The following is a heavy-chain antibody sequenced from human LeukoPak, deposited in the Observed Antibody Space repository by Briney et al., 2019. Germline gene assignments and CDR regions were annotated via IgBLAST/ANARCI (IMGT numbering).Heavy chain of an antibody. J-gene: IGHJ4*02. V-gene: IGHV3-23*01. D-gene: IGHD5-24*01. Sequence: GGSLRLSCAASGFTFSSYAMSWVRQAPGKGLEWVSALSGSGGSTYYADSVKGRFTISRDNSKNTLYLQMNSLRAEDTAVYYCAKGSDGYSRYSWGQGTLVTVSS. CDR3: AKGSDGYSRYS. CDR1: GFTFSSYA. CDR2: LSGSGGST.